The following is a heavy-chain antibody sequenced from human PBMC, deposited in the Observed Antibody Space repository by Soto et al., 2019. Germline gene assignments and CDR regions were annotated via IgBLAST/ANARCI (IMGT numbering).Heavy chain of an antibody. Sequence: EVQLLESGGGLVQPGGSLRLSCAASGFTFSSYAMSWVRQAPGKGLEWVSAIGVSGDTTYYADSVKGRFTISRDNSKNTLYPQMGSLRAEETAVYYCAKVRRFGELRSLYWGQGTLVTVSS. CDR1: GFTFSSYA. D-gene: IGHD3-10*01. CDR3: AKVRRFGELRSLY. V-gene: IGHV3-23*01. CDR2: IGVSGDTT. J-gene: IGHJ4*02.